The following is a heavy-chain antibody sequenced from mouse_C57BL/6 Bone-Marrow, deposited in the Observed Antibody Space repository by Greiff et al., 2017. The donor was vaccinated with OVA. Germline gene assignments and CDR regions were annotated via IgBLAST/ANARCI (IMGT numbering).Heavy chain of an antibody. D-gene: IGHD3-2*02. Sequence: QVHVKQPGAELVRPGTSVKLSCKASGYTFTSYWMHWVKQRPGQGLEWIGVIDPSDSYTNYNQKFKGKATLTVDTSSSTAYMQLSSLTSEDSAVYYCARTAQATGFAYWGQGTLVTVSA. CDR3: ARTAQATGFAY. J-gene: IGHJ3*01. CDR2: IDPSDSYT. CDR1: GYTFTSYW. V-gene: IGHV1-59*01.